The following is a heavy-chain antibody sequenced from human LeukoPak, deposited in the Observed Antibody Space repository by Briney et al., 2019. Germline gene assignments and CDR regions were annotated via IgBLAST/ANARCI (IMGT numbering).Heavy chain of an antibody. J-gene: IGHJ4*02. CDR3: AKAGLVRGGALDS. V-gene: IGHV3-23*01. CDR2: ITGTGDGT. Sequence: GGSLRLSCAASGFTFSTYAMTWVRQAPGKGVEWVSSITGTGDGTSAADSVKGRFTISRDSSKHTLYLQMNSLRVEDTAVYYCAKAGLVRGGALDSWGQGTLVTVSS. CDR1: GFTFSTYA. D-gene: IGHD4/OR15-4a*01.